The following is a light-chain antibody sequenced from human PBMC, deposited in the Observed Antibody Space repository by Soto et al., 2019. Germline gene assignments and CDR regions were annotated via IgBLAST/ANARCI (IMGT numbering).Light chain of an antibody. CDR1: QSIRSY. CDR2: DAS. V-gene: IGKV1-16*01. J-gene: IGKJ1*01. CDR3: QQYETFSGT. Sequence: DIQLTQSPSSLSASVGDKVTITCRASQSIRSYLNWVQQKPGKAPKLLIYDASSLPRGVPSRFSGSGSGTKFTLTIASLQPDDFATYYCQQYETFSGTFGPGTKVDIK.